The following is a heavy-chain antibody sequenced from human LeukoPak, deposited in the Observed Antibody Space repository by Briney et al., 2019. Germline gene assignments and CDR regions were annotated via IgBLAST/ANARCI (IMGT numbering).Heavy chain of an antibody. CDR2: ISYDGSNK. CDR3: ARDSSSRFYNDRDY. D-gene: IGHD1-1*01. CDR1: GFTFSSYA. J-gene: IGHJ4*02. Sequence: AGGSLRLSCAASGFTFSSYAMHWVRQAPGKGLEWVAVISYDGSNKYYADSVRGRFTISRDNSKNTLYLQMNSLRAEDTAVYYCARDSSSRFYNDRDYWGQGTLVTVSS. V-gene: IGHV3-30*04.